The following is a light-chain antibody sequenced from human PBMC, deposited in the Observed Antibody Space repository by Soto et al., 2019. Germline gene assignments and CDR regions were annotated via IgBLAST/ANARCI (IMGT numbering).Light chain of an antibody. V-gene: IGLV2-8*01. CDR2: EVN. Sequence: QSALTQPPSASGSPGQSVTISCTGTSSDVGGYKYVSWYQQHPGKAPKLMIYEVNKRPSGVPDRFSGSKSGNTTSLTVSGLQAEDEADYYCSSDAGSSNVFGTGTKVTVL. CDR1: SSDVGGYKY. J-gene: IGLJ1*01. CDR3: SSDAGSSNV.